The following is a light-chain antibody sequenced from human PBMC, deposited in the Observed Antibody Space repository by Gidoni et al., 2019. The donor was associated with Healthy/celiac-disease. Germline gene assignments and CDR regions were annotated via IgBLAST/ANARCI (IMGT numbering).Light chain of an antibody. CDR2: GAS. CDR1: QSVSSSY. J-gene: IGKJ5*01. CDR3: QQYGSSRDT. Sequence: EIVLTQSPGTLSLSPGERATLSCRASQSVSSSYLAWYQQKPGQAPRLLIYGASSRATGIPDRFSASGSGTDFTLTISRLEPEDFAVYYCQQYGSSRDTFGQGTRLEIK. V-gene: IGKV3-20*01.